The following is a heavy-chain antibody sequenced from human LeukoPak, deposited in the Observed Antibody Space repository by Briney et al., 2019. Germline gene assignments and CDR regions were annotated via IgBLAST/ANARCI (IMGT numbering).Heavy chain of an antibody. CDR1: DGSISNYY. J-gene: IGHJ5*02. V-gene: IGHV4-59*08. CDR3: ARNSAVATSRSWFDP. D-gene: IGHD6-19*01. Sequence: SSETLSLTCSVFDGSISNYYWSWIGQPPGKGLEWIGYAYYSGSTTYNPSLESRVTISVDTSKNQLSLKLTAVTAADTAVYYCARNSAVATSRSWFDPWGQGTLVTVSS. CDR2: AYYSGST.